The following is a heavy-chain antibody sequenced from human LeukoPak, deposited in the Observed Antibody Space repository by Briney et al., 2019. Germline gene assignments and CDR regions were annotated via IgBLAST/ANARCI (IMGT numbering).Heavy chain of an antibody. CDR3: AKFIAAPFYFDY. J-gene: IGHJ4*02. V-gene: IGHV3-30*02. CDR1: GFTFSSYG. D-gene: IGHD6-13*01. CDR2: IRYDGSNK. Sequence: PGGSLRLSCAASGFTFSSYGMHWVRQAPGKGLEWVAFIRYDGSNKYYADSVKGRFTISRDNSKNTLYLQKNSLRAEDTAVYYCAKFIAAPFYFDYWGQGTLVTVSS.